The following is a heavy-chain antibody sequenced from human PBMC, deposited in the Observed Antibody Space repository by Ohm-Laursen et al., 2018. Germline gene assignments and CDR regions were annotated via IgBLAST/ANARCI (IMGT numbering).Heavy chain of an antibody. CDR1: GFTFSSYS. CDR3: AKDLEVATLVYYYGMDV. D-gene: IGHD5-24*01. CDR2: ISSSSSYI. Sequence: GSLRLSCSASGFTFSSYSMNWVRQAPGKGLEWVSSISSSSSYIYYADSVKGRFTISRDNSKNTLYLQMNSLRAEDTAVYYCAKDLEVATLVYYYGMDVWGQGTTVTVSS. J-gene: IGHJ6*02. V-gene: IGHV3-21*04.